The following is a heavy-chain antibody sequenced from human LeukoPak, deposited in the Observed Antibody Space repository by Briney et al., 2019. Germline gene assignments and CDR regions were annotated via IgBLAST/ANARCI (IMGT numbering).Heavy chain of an antibody. CDR3: ARDRDLYSSHPDV. D-gene: IGHD6-13*01. V-gene: IGHV3-21*01. CDR1: GFTFSSYS. J-gene: IGHJ6*02. CDR2: ISSSSSYI. Sequence: GGSLRLSCAASGFTFSSYSMNWVGQAQGKGLEGVSSISSSSSYIYYADSVKGRFTISRDNAKNSLYLQMNSLRAEDTAVYYCARDRDLYSSHPDVWGQGTTVTVSS.